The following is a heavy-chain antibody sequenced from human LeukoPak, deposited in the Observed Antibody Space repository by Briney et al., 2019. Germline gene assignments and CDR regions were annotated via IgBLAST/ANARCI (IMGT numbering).Heavy chain of an antibody. CDR2: INPKSGGT. CDR1: GYTFTGYY. V-gene: IGHV1-2*02. Sequence: GASVKVSCKASGYTFTGYYIHWVRQAPGQGLEWMGWINPKSGGTNYAQKFQDRVTMTTDTSISTAYMDLSRLRSDDTAVYYCARDPPGIPVAGSFELGDYWGQGTLVTVSS. CDR3: ARDPPGIPVAGSFELGDY. D-gene: IGHD6-19*01. J-gene: IGHJ4*02.